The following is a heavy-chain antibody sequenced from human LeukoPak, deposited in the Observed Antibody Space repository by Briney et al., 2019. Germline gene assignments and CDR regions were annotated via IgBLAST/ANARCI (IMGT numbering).Heavy chain of an antibody. Sequence: GGSLRLSCAASGFTFSSYEMNWVRQAPGKGLEWVSYISSSSAYTDYADSVKGRFSISRDNAKNSLYLQMNSLRAEDTAVYYCAREGGLRLTTRYFDYWGQGTLVTVSS. D-gene: IGHD4-17*01. CDR2: ISSSSAYT. J-gene: IGHJ4*02. CDR3: AREGGLRLTTRYFDY. CDR1: GFTFSSYE. V-gene: IGHV3-48*03.